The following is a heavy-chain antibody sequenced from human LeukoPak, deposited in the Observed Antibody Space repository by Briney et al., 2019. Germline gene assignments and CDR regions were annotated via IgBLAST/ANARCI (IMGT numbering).Heavy chain of an antibody. D-gene: IGHD3-22*01. V-gene: IGHV3-30*04. J-gene: IGHJ3*02. CDR3: ARVLRYDYYDSSEIDAFDI. CDR2: ISYDGSNK. Sequence: GGSLRLSCAASGFTFSSYAMHWVRQAPGKGLEWVAVISYDGSNKYYADSVKGRFTISRDNSKNTLYLQMNSLRAEDTAVYYCARVLRYDYYDSSEIDAFDIWGQGTMVTVSS. CDR1: GFTFSSYA.